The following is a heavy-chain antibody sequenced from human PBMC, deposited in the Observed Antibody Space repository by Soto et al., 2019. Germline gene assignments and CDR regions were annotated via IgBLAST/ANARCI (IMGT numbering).Heavy chain of an antibody. Sequence: SETLSLTCTVSGGSITSDYSCWSWIRPPPGEGLEWIGNIFYSGSTYSNPSLKSRVTISVDTSKNQFSLKLSSVTAADTAVYYCAVYYDFWSGYSGNYYGMDVWGQGTTVTVSS. CDR1: GGSITSDYSC. CDR2: IFYSGST. J-gene: IGHJ6*02. V-gene: IGHV4-39*01. CDR3: AVYYDFWSGYSGNYYGMDV. D-gene: IGHD3-3*01.